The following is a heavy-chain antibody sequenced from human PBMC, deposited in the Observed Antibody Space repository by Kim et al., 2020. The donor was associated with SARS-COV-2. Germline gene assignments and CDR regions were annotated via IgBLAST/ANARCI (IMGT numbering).Heavy chain of an antibody. CDR3: AKVSSGWSFDS. V-gene: IGHV3-23*01. CDR1: GVTSTNFA. D-gene: IGHD6-19*01. Sequence: GGSLRLSCAASGVTSTNFAMGWVRQAPGKGLEWVSTSGSTGTLYYADSVKGRFTISRDTSKTTLFLQMNSLRAEDTALYYCAKVSSGWSFDSWGQGTLVTVSS. J-gene: IGHJ4*02. CDR2: SGSTGTL.